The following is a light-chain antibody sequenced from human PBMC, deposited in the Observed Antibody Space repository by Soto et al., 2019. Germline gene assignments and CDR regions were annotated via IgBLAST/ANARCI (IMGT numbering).Light chain of an antibody. CDR1: QDISNY. Sequence: DIQMTQSPSSLSASVGDRVTITCQASQDISNYLNWYQQKPGKAPKLLIYDASDLETGVPSRFSGSGSGTHFTFTISSLHPEDIATYYCQQYETLPPTFGGVTKVEIK. CDR2: DAS. J-gene: IGKJ4*01. CDR3: QQYETLPPT. V-gene: IGKV1-33*01.